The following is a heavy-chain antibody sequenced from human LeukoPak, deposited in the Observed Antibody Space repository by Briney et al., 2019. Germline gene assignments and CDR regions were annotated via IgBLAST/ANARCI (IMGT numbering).Heavy chain of an antibody. CDR3: ARDSSDNYYYYYGMAV. J-gene: IGHJ6*02. CDR1: GFTFSDYY. D-gene: IGHD3-22*01. Sequence: GGSLRLSCAASGFTFSDYYMSWLRQAPGKGLEWGSYISSSGSTIYYADSVKGRFTISRDNAKNSLYLQMNSLRAEDTAVYYCARDSSDNYYYYYGMAVWGQGTTVTVSS. V-gene: IGHV3-11*01. CDR2: ISSSGSTI.